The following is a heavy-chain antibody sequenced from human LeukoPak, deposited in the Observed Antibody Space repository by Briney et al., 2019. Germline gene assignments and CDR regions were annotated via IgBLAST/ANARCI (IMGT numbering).Heavy chain of an antibody. D-gene: IGHD6-13*01. Sequence: SQTLSLTCAISGDSVSSNSVAWHWIRQSPSRGLEWLGRTYYRSKWYNDYAVSVKSRVTINPDTSKNQFSLQLNSVTPEETAVYYCAREDGSSWYCLDYWGQGTLVTVSS. CDR2: TYYRSKWYN. CDR3: AREDGSSWYCLDY. J-gene: IGHJ4*02. V-gene: IGHV6-1*01. CDR1: GDSVSSNSVA.